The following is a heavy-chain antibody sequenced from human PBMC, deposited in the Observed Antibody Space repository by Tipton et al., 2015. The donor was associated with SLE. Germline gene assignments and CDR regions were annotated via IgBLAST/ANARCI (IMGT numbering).Heavy chain of an antibody. CDR1: GFTFSSYG. CDR3: ARVRSSWFFDAFDI. D-gene: IGHD6-13*01. CDR2: IRYDGSNK. Sequence: LRLSCAASGFTFSSYGMHWVRQAPGKGLEWVAFIRYDGSNKYYADSVKGRFTISRDNSKNTLYLQMNSLRAEDTAVYYCARVRSSWFFDAFDIWGQGTMVTVSS. J-gene: IGHJ3*02. V-gene: IGHV3-30*02.